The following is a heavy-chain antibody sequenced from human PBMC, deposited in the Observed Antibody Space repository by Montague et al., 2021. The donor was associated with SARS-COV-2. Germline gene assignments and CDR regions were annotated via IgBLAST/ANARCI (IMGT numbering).Heavy chain of an antibody. CDR3: ASPTHYYDSSGSDAFDI. CDR2: IYYSGGT. D-gene: IGHD3-22*01. CDR1: GGSISSSSYY. J-gene: IGHJ3*02. V-gene: IGHV4-39*01. Sequence: SETLSLTCTVSGGSISSSSYYWGWIRQPPGKGLEWIGSIYYSGGTYYDPSLKSRVTISVDTSKNQFSLKLSSVAAADTAVYYCASPTHYYDSSGSDAFDIWGQGTMVTVSS.